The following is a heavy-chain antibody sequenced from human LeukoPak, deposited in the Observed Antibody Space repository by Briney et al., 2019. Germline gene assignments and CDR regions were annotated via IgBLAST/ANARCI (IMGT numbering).Heavy chain of an antibody. CDR3: ARAPLYDYVWGSYPETHAY. D-gene: IGHD3-16*02. Sequence: ASVKVSCKASGYTFTSYGISWVRQAPGQGLEWMGWISAYNGNTNYAQKLQGRVTMTTDTSTSTAYMELRSLRSDDTAVYYCARAPLYDYVWGSYPETHAYWGQGTLVTVSS. J-gene: IGHJ4*02. V-gene: IGHV1-18*01. CDR2: ISAYNGNT. CDR1: GYTFTSYG.